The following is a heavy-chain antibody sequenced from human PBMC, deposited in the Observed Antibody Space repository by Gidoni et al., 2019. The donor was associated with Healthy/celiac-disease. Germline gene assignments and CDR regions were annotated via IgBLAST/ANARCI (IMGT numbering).Heavy chain of an antibody. CDR1: GFTFSSYA. Sequence: QVQLVESGGGVVQPGRSLRLSCAASGFTFSSYAMHCVRQAPGKGLEWVAVISYDGSNKYYEDSVKGRFTISRDNSKNTLYLQMNSLRAEDTAVYYCARGSRPSFGGWPYYYGMDVWGQGTTVTVSS. D-gene: IGHD3-16*01. CDR3: ARGSRPSFGGWPYYYGMDV. CDR2: ISYDGSNK. J-gene: IGHJ6*02. V-gene: IGHV3-30-3*01.